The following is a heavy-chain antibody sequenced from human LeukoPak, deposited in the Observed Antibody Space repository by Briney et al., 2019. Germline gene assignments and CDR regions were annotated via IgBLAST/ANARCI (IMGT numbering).Heavy chain of an antibody. V-gene: IGHV3-23*01. D-gene: IGHD3-3*01. J-gene: IGHJ4*02. CDR3: AKEITIFGVVIVFDY. CDR2: ISGSGGST. CDR1: GFTFSSYA. Sequence: GGSLRLSCAASGFTFSSYAMSWVRQAPGKGLEWVSAISGSGGSTYYADSVKGRFTIPRDNSKNTLYLQMNSLRAEDTAVYYCAKEITIFGVVIVFDYWGQGTLVTVSS.